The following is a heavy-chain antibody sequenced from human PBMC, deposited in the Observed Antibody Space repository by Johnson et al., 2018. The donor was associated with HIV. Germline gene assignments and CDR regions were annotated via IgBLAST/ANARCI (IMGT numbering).Heavy chain of an antibody. Sequence: EVQLVESGGGVVRPGGSLRLSCAASGFTFDDYGMNWVRQAPGKGLEWVSSINWNGGSTSYVDSVKGRFPISRDNAKNSLYLQMNSLRTEDMALYYCARGNGYNMGFGAFDFWGQGTMVTVSS. J-gene: IGHJ3*01. CDR3: ARGNGYNMGFGAFDF. CDR1: GFTFDDYG. V-gene: IGHV3-20*04. D-gene: IGHD5-24*01. CDR2: INWNGGST.